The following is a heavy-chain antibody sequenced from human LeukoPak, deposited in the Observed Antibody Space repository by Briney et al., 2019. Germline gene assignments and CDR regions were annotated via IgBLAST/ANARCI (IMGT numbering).Heavy chain of an antibody. D-gene: IGHD3-22*01. J-gene: IGHJ4*02. CDR1: GYTFSNYG. CDR3: ARGPRYDYDSSVYYFEF. CDR2: INTYNGNT. V-gene: IGHV1-18*01. Sequence: ASVKVSCKASGYTFSNYGISWVRQAPGQGLEWVGRINTYNGNTKYVQKFHDRVTSTTDTSTNTAYMELRRLRSGDTAMYYCARGPRYDYDSSVYYFEFWGQGTLVTVSS.